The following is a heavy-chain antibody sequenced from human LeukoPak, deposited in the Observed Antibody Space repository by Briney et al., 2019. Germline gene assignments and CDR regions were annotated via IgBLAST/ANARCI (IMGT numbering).Heavy chain of an antibody. Sequence: GGSLRLSCAASGFIFSSYGMHWVRQAPGKGLEWVAVISYDGSNKYYADSVKGRFTISRDNSKNTLYLQMNSLRAEDTAVYYCARDLRGGVAGKPSMGFDYWGQGTLVTVSS. D-gene: IGHD6-19*01. V-gene: IGHV3-30*19. CDR2: ISYDGSNK. CDR1: GFIFSSYG. CDR3: ARDLRGGVAGKPSMGFDY. J-gene: IGHJ4*02.